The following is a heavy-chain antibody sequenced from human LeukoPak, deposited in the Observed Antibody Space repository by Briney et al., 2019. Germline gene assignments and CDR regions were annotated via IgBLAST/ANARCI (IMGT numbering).Heavy chain of an antibody. D-gene: IGHD2-8*01. CDR2: IYSGGST. CDR1: GFNVSSNC. CDR3: ARKYEQH. V-gene: IGHV3-53*01. Sequence: GGSLTLSCAASGFNVSSNCMSWVRQAPGKGLEWVSVIYSGGSTYYADSVKGRFTVSSDNSKNTLYLQMNSLRAEDTAVYYCARKYEQHWGQGTLVTVSS. J-gene: IGHJ1*01.